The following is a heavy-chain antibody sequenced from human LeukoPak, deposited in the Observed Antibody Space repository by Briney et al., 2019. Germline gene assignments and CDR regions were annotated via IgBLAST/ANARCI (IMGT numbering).Heavy chain of an antibody. J-gene: IGHJ4*02. D-gene: IGHD3/OR15-3a*01. V-gene: IGHV3-11*01. CDR3: GTHAGRTGSDD. CDR2: ISGSGNDI. Sequence: PVGSLRLSCATSGFIFSGYYMSWIRQAPGKGLEWVSYISGSGNDISYADSVKGRFTISRDNAKGSLYLQMNSLRAADTAVYYCGTHAGRTGSDDWGQGTLVTVSS. CDR1: GFIFSGYY.